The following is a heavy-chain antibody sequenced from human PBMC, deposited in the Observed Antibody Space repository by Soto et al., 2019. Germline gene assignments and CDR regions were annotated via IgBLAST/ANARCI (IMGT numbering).Heavy chain of an antibody. Sequence: SETLSLTCTVSGGSINPYYWNWVRQSPGKGLEWIGYIYYSGTTTYNPSLKSRVTISVETSKNQFSLKLSSVTAADTAVYYCARDKIPGLFDYWGTGSLVPVSS. J-gene: IGHJ4*02. V-gene: IGHV4-59*01. CDR3: ARDKIPGLFDY. CDR2: IYYSGTT. CDR1: GGSINPYY.